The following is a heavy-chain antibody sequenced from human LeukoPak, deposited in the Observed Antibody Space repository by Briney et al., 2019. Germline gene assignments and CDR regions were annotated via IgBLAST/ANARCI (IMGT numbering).Heavy chain of an antibody. CDR3: AKDPHTGWALDI. Sequence: GGSLRLSCEASGFTLSSYWMHWVRQAPGKGLVWVSRIKSDGSRTTYADSVKGRFTISRDNSKNTLYLQMNSLRAEDTAVYYCAKDPHTGWALDIWGQGTMVTVSS. CDR1: GFTLSSYW. J-gene: IGHJ3*02. CDR2: IKSDGSRT. D-gene: IGHD6-19*01. V-gene: IGHV3-74*01.